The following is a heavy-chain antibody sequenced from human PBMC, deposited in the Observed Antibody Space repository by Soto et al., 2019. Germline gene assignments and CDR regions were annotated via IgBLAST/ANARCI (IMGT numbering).Heavy chain of an antibody. CDR1: GFIFSNFG. CDR2: IWYDGSNE. Sequence: GGSLRLSCAASGFIFSNFGMHWVRQAPGKGLEWVAVIWYDGSNEYYADSVKGRFPISKDNSKTTLYLQMNSLRAEDTAVYYCARDDIPGIAVAKYGMDVWGQGTTVTVSS. CDR3: ARDDIPGIAVAKYGMDV. V-gene: IGHV3-33*01. D-gene: IGHD6-19*01. J-gene: IGHJ6*02.